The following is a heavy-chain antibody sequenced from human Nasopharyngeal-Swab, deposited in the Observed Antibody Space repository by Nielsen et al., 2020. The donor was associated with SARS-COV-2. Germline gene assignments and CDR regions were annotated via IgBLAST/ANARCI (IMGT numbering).Heavy chain of an antibody. J-gene: IGHJ6*02. V-gene: IGHV3-23*01. Sequence: GGSLRLSCAASGFPFNNYAMSWVRQAPGKGLEWVSSISGSGGSTYYAASAKGRFTMSRDNSKSTLYLQRNTLRAEDTAVYYCAKGYSSGWQLYYYYGMDVWGQGTTVTVSS. CDR1: GFPFNNYA. CDR2: ISGSGGST. CDR3: AKGYSSGWQLYYYYGMDV. D-gene: IGHD6-19*01.